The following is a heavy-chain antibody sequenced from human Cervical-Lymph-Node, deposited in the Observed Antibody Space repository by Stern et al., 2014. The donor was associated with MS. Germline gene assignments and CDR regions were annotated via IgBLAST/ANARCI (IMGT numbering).Heavy chain of an antibody. CDR3: ARHGGTGCYRGWFDP. CDR2: IWYSGNT. Sequence: QVQLQESGPGLVKPSETLSLTCTVSGGSISSNPYYWDWIRQPPGTGLEWIGSIWYSGNTYYNPSLKSRVTISVDTSKNPFSLKLTSVTAADTAVYYCARHGGTGCYRGWFDPWGQGTLVTVSS. CDR1: GGSISSNPYY. J-gene: IGHJ5*02. V-gene: IGHV4-39*01. D-gene: IGHD3/OR15-3a*01.